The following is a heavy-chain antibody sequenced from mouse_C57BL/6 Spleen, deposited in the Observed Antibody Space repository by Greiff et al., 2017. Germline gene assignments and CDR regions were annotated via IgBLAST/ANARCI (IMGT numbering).Heavy chain of an antibody. J-gene: IGHJ4*01. V-gene: IGHV1-81*01. Sequence: QVQLKESGAELARPGASVKLSCKASGYTFTSYGISWVKQRTGQGLEWIGEIYPRSGNTYYNEKFKGKATLTADKSSSTAYMELRSLTSEDSAVYFFARYYGSSLYAMDYWGQGTSVTVSS. D-gene: IGHD1-1*01. CDR3: ARYYGSSLYAMDY. CDR1: GYTFTSYG. CDR2: IYPRSGNT.